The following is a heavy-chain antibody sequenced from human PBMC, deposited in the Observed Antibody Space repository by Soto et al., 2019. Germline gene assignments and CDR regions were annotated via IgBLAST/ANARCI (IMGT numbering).Heavy chain of an antibody. Sequence: PGGSLRLSCAASGFTFSSYGMSWVRQAPGKGLEWVSAISGSGGSTRYGDSVKGRFTISRDNSKNTLYLQMNSLRAEDTAVYYCAKVPYGSGSYAYFDYWGQGTLVTVSS. D-gene: IGHD3-10*01. CDR3: AKVPYGSGSYAYFDY. J-gene: IGHJ4*02. CDR2: ISGSGGST. CDR1: GFTFSSYG. V-gene: IGHV3-23*01.